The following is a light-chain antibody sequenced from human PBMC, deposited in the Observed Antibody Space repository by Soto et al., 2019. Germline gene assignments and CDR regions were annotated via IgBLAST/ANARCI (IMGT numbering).Light chain of an antibody. CDR2: GAS. V-gene: IGKV3-15*01. CDR3: QQYNNWPPIT. J-gene: IGKJ5*01. CDR1: QSVSSN. Sequence: EIVMTQSPATLSVSPGERATLSCRASQSVSSNLAWYQQKPGQAPGLLIYGASTRATGIPARFSGSGSGTDFTLIISSLQSEDFAVYYCQQYNNWPPITFGQGTRLEIK.